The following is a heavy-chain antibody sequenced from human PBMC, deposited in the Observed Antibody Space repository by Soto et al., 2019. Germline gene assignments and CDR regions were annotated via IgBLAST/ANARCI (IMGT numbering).Heavy chain of an antibody. Sequence: GGSLRLSCAASGFTFSSYGMHWVRQAPGKGLEWVAVISYDGSNKYYADSVKGRFTISRDNSKNTLYLQMNSLRAEDTAVYYCAKDQRYFDWLLGGRASESSTFDYWGQGTLVTVSS. CDR2: ISYDGSNK. CDR1: GFTFSSYG. D-gene: IGHD3-9*01. J-gene: IGHJ4*02. CDR3: AKDQRYFDWLLGGRASESSTFDY. V-gene: IGHV3-30*18.